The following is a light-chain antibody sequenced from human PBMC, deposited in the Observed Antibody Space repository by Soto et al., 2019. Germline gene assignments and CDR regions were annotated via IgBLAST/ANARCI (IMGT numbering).Light chain of an antibody. CDR2: GAS. CDR1: QSLSRGQ. J-gene: IGKJ2*01. V-gene: IGKV3-20*01. Sequence: DIVLTQSPGTLSLSPGERATLSCRASQSLSRGQLVWYQQKTGQAPRLLSYGASSRATGIPSRFSASGSGTDFTLTISRLEPEDCAVYYCQQYGRSPRTFGQGTKLEIK. CDR3: QQYGRSPRT.